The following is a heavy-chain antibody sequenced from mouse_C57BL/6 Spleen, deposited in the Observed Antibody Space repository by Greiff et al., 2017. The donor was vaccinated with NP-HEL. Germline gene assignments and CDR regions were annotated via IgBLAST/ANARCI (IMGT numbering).Heavy chain of an antibody. CDR3: ARGEFITTVVTHFGG. Sequence: QVQLKQPDAELVKPGASVKLSCKASGYTFTDHTIHWMKQRPEQGLEWIGYIYPRDGSTKYNEKFKGKATSTADKSSSTAYMQLNSLTSEDSAVYFCARGEFITTVVTHFGGWGKGATLTVAT. CDR2: IYPRDGST. D-gene: IGHD1-1*01. J-gene: IGHJ2*01. CDR1: GYTFTDHT. V-gene: IGHV1-78*01.